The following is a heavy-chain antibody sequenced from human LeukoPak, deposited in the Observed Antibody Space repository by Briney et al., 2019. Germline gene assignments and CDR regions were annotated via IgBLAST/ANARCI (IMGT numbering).Heavy chain of an antibody. CDR3: ARGGRIAAAGTGYFDY. Sequence: SETLSLTCAVYGGSFSGYYWSWIRQPPGKGLEWIGEINHSGSTNYNPSLKSRVTISVDTSKNQFSLRLSSVTAADTAVYYCARGGRIAAAGTGYFDYWGQGTLVTVSS. CDR2: INHSGST. D-gene: IGHD6-13*01. J-gene: IGHJ4*02. CDR1: GGSFSGYY. V-gene: IGHV4-34*01.